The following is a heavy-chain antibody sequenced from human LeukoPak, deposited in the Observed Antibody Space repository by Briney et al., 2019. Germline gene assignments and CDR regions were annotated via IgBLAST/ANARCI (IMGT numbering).Heavy chain of an antibody. D-gene: IGHD5-18*01. V-gene: IGHV2-5*01. CDR1: GFSLSTSGVG. J-gene: IGHJ4*02. CDR2: IYWNDDK. Sequence: SGPTLVNPTQTLTLTCTFSGFSLSTSGVGVGWIRQPPGKALEWLALIYWNDDKRYSPSLKSRLTITKDTSKNQVVLTMTNMDLVDTATYYCAHSPGYSYGYSLFDYWGQGTLVTVSS. CDR3: AHSPGYSYGYSLFDY.